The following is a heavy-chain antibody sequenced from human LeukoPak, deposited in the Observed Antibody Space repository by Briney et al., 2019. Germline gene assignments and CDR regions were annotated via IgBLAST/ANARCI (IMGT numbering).Heavy chain of an antibody. D-gene: IGHD3-10*01. V-gene: IGHV3-30*02. CDR1: EFTFSSYG. CDR2: IRYDGSNK. Sequence: GGSLRLSCAASEFTFSSYGMHWVRQAPGKGLEWVAFIRYDGSNKYYADSVKGRFTISRDNSKNTLYLQMNSLRAEDTAVYYCAKDSKNMVRGASLNYWGQGTLVTVSS. CDR3: AKDSKNMVRGASLNY. J-gene: IGHJ4*02.